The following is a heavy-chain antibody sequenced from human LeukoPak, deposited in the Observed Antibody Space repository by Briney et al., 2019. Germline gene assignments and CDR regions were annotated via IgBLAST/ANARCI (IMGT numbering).Heavy chain of an antibody. CDR2: IGTAGDT. CDR1: GFTFSSYD. V-gene: IGHV3-13*01. CDR3: ARGYCSGGSCAGVWAFAI. Sequence: GGSLRLSCAASGFTFSSYDMHWVRQATGKGLEWVSAIGTAGDTYYPGSVKGRFTISRENAKNSLYLQMNSLRAGDTAVYYCARGYCSGGSCAGVWAFAIWGQGTMVTVSS. J-gene: IGHJ3*02. D-gene: IGHD2-15*01.